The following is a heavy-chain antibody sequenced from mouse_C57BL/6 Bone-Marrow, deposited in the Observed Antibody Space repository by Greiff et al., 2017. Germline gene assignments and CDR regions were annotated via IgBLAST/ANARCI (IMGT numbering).Heavy chain of an antibody. J-gene: IGHJ2*01. CDR3: ASGISDY. CDR1: GYSITSGYY. V-gene: IGHV3-6*01. CDR2: ISYDGSN. Sequence: EVKVEESGPGLVKPSQSLSLTCSVTGYSITSGYYWNWIRQFPGNKLEWMGYISYDGSNNYNPSLKNRISITRDTSKNQFFLKLNSVTTEDTATYYCASGISDYWGQGTTLTVSS.